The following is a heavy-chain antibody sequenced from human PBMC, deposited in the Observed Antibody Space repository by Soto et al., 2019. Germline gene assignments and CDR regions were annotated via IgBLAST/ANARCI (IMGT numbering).Heavy chain of an antibody. V-gene: IGHV3-30*18. CDR3: AKGVATIDKPFFLDY. J-gene: IGHJ4*02. CDR2: ISYDVTEK. D-gene: IGHD5-12*01. Sequence: SLKISCAASGFTFSNYGMNWVRQAPGKGLEWVAVISYDVTEKYYADSVKGRFTISRDNSKNTLYLQMNSLTAEDTAVYYCAKGVATIDKPFFLDYWGQGILVTVSS. CDR1: GFTFSNYG.